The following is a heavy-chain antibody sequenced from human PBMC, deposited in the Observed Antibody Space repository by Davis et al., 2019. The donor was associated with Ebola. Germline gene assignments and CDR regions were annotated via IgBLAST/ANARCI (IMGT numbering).Heavy chain of an antibody. CDR3: AREGGGYSGSYAFDY. CDR1: GGSISSYY. D-gene: IGHD1-26*01. Sequence: MPSETLSLTCTVSGGSISSYYWRWTRQPPGKGLEWIGYIYYSGSTNYNPSLKRRVTISVDTSKNQFSLKLSSVTAADTAVYYCAREGGGYSGSYAFDYWGQGTLVTVSS. J-gene: IGHJ4*02. V-gene: IGHV4-59*01. CDR2: IYYSGST.